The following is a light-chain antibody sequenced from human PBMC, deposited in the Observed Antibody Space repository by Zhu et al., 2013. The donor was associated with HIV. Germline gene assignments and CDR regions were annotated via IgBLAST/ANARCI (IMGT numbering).Light chain of an antibody. CDR1: QSVSSN. J-gene: IGKJ4*01. CDR2: DAS. Sequence: EIVMTQSPATLSVSPGERATLSCRASQSVSSNLAWYQQKPGQAPRLLIYDASNRATGIPARFSGSGSGTDFTLTISSLEPEDFAVYYCQQHSNWPPLTFGGGTKVEIK. CDR3: QQHSNWPPLT. V-gene: IGKV3-11*01.